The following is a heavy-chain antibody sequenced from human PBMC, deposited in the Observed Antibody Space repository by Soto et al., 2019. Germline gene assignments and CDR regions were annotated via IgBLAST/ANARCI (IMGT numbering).Heavy chain of an antibody. CDR2: ISYDGTNK. Sequence: QVQLVESGGGVVQPGRSLRLSCAASGFSFSISPMHWVRQAPGKGPEWVALISYDGTNKFYADSVKGRFTISRDNSKSTLCLHVDSLRPEDAAVYYCARDPKTTGGQHWAFNYFDSWGQGTLVTVSS. CDR3: ARDPKTTGGQHWAFNYFDS. D-gene: IGHD2-8*02. CDR1: GFSFSISP. V-gene: IGHV3-30-3*01. J-gene: IGHJ4*02.